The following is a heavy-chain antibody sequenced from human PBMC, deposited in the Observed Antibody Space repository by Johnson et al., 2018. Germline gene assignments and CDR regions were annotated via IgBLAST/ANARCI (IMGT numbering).Heavy chain of an antibody. Sequence: VQLVESGGGLVKPGGSLRLSCAASGFTFSNYDMHWVRQDTGKGLEWVSAIGPAGDTYYPGSVKGRFTISRDNAKNTLFLQMNSLRADDTAVYYCARRNGPYYYYYRDVWGKGTTVTVSS. J-gene: IGHJ6*03. CDR1: GFTFSNYD. CDR2: IGPAGDT. CDR3: ARRNGPYYYYYRDV. V-gene: IGHV3-13*01. D-gene: IGHD1-1*01.